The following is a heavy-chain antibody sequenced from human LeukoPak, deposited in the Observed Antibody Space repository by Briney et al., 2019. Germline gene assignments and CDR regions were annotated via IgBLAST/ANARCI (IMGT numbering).Heavy chain of an antibody. CDR3: ARGYNYGYDY. V-gene: IGHV3-21*01. Sequence: WGSLRLSCAASGSTFSSYSMNWVRQAPGKGLEWVSSISSSSGYIYYADSVKGRFTISRDNSKNSLYLQMNSLRAEDTAVYYCARGYNYGYDYGGQGTLVTVSS. CDR2: ISSSSGYI. CDR1: GSTFSSYS. J-gene: IGHJ4*01. D-gene: IGHD5-18*01.